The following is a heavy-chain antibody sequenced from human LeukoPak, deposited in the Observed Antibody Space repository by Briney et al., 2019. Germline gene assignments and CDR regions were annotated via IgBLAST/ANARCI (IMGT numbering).Heavy chain of an antibody. CDR2: INPNSGGT. J-gene: IGHJ4*02. D-gene: IGHD3-22*01. Sequence: GASVKVSCKASGHTFTGYYMHWVRQAPGQGLEWMGRINPNSGGTNYAQKFQGRVTMTRDTSISTAYMELSRLRSDDTAVYYCATWPYYYDSSGYYYQPGFDYWGQGTLVTVSS. CDR3: ATWPYYYDSSGYYYQPGFDY. V-gene: IGHV1-2*06. CDR1: GHTFTGYY.